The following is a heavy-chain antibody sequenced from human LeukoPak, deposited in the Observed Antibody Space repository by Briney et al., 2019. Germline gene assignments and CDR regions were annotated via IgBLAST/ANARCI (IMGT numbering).Heavy chain of an antibody. CDR2: ISGRGRSK. D-gene: IGHD6-19*01. V-gene: IGHV3-23*01. Sequence: GGSLRLSCAASGFTFSSYSMSWVRHAQGKGLEWVSAISGRGRSKYSADSVKGRFTTCRNNSKNTLYLQMNSARAEDTAVYYCAKGPNKYSSGWYNYWGQGTLVTVSS. CDR1: GFTFSSYS. J-gene: IGHJ4*02. CDR3: AKGPNKYSSGWYNY.